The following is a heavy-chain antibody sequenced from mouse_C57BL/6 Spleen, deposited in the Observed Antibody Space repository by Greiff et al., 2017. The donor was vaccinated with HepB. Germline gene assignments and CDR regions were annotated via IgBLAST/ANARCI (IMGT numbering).Heavy chain of an antibody. CDR1: GYTFTSYG. J-gene: IGHJ1*03. Sequence: VKLMESGAELARPGASVKLSCKASGYTFTSYGISWVKQRTGQGLEWIGEIYPRSGNTYYNEKFKGKATLTADKSSSTAYMELRSLTSEDSAVYFCARRQRDGYYWYFDVWGTGTTVTVSS. CDR2: IYPRSGNT. CDR3: ARRQRDGYYWYFDV. V-gene: IGHV1-81*01. D-gene: IGHD2-3*01.